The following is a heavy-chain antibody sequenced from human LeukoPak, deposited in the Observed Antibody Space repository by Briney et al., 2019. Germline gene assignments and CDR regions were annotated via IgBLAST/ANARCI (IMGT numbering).Heavy chain of an antibody. CDR3: ASRKGLRFAFDI. J-gene: IGHJ3*02. D-gene: IGHD4-17*01. Sequence: SETLSLTCSVSAXSISRYYWSWIRQPPGKGLEWIGYIYYSGSTDYNPPLNSRVTISLHTSKNQFSLKLSSVTAADTAVYYCASRKGLRFAFDIWGQGTMVTVSS. CDR2: IYYSGST. V-gene: IGHV4-59*01. CDR1: AXSISRYY.